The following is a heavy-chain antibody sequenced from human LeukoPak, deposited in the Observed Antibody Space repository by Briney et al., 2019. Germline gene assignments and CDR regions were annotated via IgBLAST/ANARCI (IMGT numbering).Heavy chain of an antibody. V-gene: IGHV1-2*06. CDR1: GCTFIDNY. D-gene: IGHD3-3*01. CDR3: ARNNFSPFDY. Sequence: ASVKVSCKASGCTFIDNYIHWVRQAPGQGLEWMGRINPDTGDTNYVQRFQGRVTMTRDTSASTVYMELSRLTSDDSAVYYCARNNFSPFDYWGQGTLLTVSS. J-gene: IGHJ4*02. CDR2: INPDTGDT.